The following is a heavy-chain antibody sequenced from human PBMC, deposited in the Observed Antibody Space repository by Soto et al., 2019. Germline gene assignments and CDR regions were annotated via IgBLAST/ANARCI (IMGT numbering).Heavy chain of an antibody. CDR2: IYWDDDK. CDR1: GFSLTTSGVG. CDR3: AHRVLRTVFGLVTTTAIYFDF. J-gene: IGHJ4*02. Sequence: QITLNESGPTLVKPRQTLTLTCTFSGFSLTTSGVGVGWIRQSPGKAPEWLALIYWDDDKRYSPSLKSRLTITNDTSKNQVVLTMADLDPADTAIYYCAHRVLRTVFGLVTTTAIYFDFWGQGTPVAVSS. V-gene: IGHV2-5*02. D-gene: IGHD3-3*01.